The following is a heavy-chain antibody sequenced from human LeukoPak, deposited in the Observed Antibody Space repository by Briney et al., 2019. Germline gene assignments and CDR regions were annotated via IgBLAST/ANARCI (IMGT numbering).Heavy chain of an antibody. V-gene: IGHV1-2*02. J-gene: IGHJ6*02. CDR2: INPNSGGT. Sequence: ASVKVSCKASGYTFTGYCMHWVRQAPGQGLEWMGWINPNSGGTNYAQKFQGRVTMTRDTSISTAYMELSRLRSDDTAVYYCARDRSSAESPYGMDVWGQRTTVTVSS. D-gene: IGHD6-6*01. CDR1: GYTFTGYC. CDR3: ARDRSSAESPYGMDV.